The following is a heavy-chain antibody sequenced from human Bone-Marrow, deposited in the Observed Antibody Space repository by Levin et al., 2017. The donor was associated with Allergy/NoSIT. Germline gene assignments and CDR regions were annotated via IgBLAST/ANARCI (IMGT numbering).Heavy chain of an antibody. V-gene: IGHV3-23*01. J-gene: IGHJ4*02. D-gene: IGHD2-2*01. Sequence: GGSLRLSCEASGFTFTTFAMTWVRQVPGKGLEWVASISYSGDRTDYADSVKGRFTISRDNSKNTLSLQMNSLRVDDAAFYYCARLGCSSPTCYIAYWGQGTMVTVSS. CDR2: ISYSGDRT. CDR3: ARLGCSSPTCYIAY. CDR1: GFTFTTFA.